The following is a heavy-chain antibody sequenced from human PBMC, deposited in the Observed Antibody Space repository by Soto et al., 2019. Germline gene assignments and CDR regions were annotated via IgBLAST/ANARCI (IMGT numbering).Heavy chain of an antibody. CDR2: MNPNRGNT. CDR3: ARGLSLWFGELSPH. Sequence: QVQLVQSGAEVKKPGASVKVSCKASGYTFTSYDINWVRQATGQGLEWMGWMNPNRGNTGYAQKFQGRVTMTRNPAIRTAYMELSSLRSEDTAVYYCARGLSLWFGELSPHWGQGTLVTVSS. D-gene: IGHD3-10*01. J-gene: IGHJ4*02. CDR1: GYTFTSYD. V-gene: IGHV1-8*01.